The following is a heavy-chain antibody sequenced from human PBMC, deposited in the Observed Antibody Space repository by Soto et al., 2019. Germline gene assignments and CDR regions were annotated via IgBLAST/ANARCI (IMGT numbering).Heavy chain of an antibody. CDR2: IWYDGSNK. V-gene: IGHV3-33*01. CDR1: GFTFSSYG. Sequence: GGSLRLSCAASGFTFSSYGMHWVRQAPGKGLEWVAVIWYDGSNKYYADSVKGRFTISRDNSKNTLYLQMNSLRAEDTAVYYCARGGLWFYSRYGMDVWGQGTTVTVSS. J-gene: IGHJ6*01. CDR3: ARGGLWFYSRYGMDV. D-gene: IGHD3-10*01.